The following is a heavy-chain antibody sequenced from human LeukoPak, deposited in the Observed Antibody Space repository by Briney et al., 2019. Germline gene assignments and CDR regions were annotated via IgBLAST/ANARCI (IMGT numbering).Heavy chain of an antibody. CDR2: ISSSSSYI. CDR3: AREGIAAAGDY. J-gene: IGHJ4*02. Sequence: PGRSLRLSCAASGFTFSSYSMNWVRQAPGKGLEWVSSISSSSSYIYYADSVKGRFTISRDNAKNSLYLQMNSLRAEDTAVYYCAREGIAAAGDYWGQGTLVTVSS. V-gene: IGHV3-21*01. CDR1: GFTFSSYS. D-gene: IGHD6-13*01.